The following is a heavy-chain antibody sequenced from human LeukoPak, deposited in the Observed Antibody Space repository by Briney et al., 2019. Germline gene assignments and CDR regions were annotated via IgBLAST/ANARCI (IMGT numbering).Heavy chain of an antibody. V-gene: IGHV4-59*01. Sequence: SETLSLTCTVSGGSISSYYWSWIRQPPGKGLEWIGYIYYSGSTNYNPSLKSRVTISADTSKNQFSLKLSSVTAADTAVYYCAREGNNAFDIWGQGTMVTVSS. CDR1: GGSISSYY. CDR3: AREGNNAFDI. D-gene: IGHD1/OR15-1a*01. CDR2: IYYSGST. J-gene: IGHJ3*02.